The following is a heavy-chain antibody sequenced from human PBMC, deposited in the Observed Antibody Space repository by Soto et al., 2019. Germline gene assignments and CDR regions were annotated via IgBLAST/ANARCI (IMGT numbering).Heavy chain of an antibody. CDR3: ARGSRTIFGVVTTDAFDI. D-gene: IGHD3-3*01. J-gene: IGHJ3*02. V-gene: IGHV3-13*05. Sequence: LRVSCAASGFTFSSYDMHWVRQATGKGLEWVSAIGTAGDPYYPGSVKGRFTISRENAKNSLYLQMNSLRAGDTAVYYCARGSRTIFGVVTTDAFDIWGQGTMVTVSS. CDR2: IGTAGDP. CDR1: GFTFSSYD.